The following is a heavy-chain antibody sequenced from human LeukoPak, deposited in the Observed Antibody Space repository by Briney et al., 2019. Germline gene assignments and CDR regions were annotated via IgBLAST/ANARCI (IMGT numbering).Heavy chain of an antibody. V-gene: IGHV3-53*04. CDR1: GVTVSSNY. CDR3: ARVWDSYFDY. CDR2: IYSGGST. Sequence: GGSLRLSCAASGVTVSSNYMSWVRQAPGKGLEWVSVIYSGGSTYYADSVKGRFTISRHNSKNTLYLQMNSLRAEDTAVYYCARVWDSYFDYWGQGTLVTVSS. D-gene: IGHD3/OR15-3a*01. J-gene: IGHJ4*02.